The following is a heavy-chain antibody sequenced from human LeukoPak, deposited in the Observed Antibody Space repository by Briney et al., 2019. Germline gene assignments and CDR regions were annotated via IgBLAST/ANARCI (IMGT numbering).Heavy chain of an antibody. V-gene: IGHV3-7*03. D-gene: IGHD3-9*01. CDR1: GFTFSSYW. CDR2: IKQDGSEK. Sequence: GGSLRLSCAASGFTFSSYWMSWVRQAPEKGLEWVANIKQDGSEKYYVDSVKGRFTISRDNAKNSLYLQMNSLRAEDTAVYYCARGFDWLRYSYFDYWGQGTLVTVSS. J-gene: IGHJ4*02. CDR3: ARGFDWLRYSYFDY.